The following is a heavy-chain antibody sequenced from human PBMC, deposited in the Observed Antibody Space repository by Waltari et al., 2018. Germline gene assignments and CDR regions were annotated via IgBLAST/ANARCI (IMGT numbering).Heavy chain of an antibody. V-gene: IGHV3-23*01. CDR3: AETGYSSGWYGPYFDY. CDR2: ISGSGGGT. Sequence: EVQLLESGGGLVQPGGSLRLSCAASGFTFSSYAMSWVRQTPGKGLEWVSAISGSGGGTKYADSVTGRFTISRDNSQNTLYLQMHGLRAEDSAIYYCAETGYSSGWYGPYFDYWGQGTLVTVSS. CDR1: GFTFSSYA. J-gene: IGHJ4*02. D-gene: IGHD6-19*01.